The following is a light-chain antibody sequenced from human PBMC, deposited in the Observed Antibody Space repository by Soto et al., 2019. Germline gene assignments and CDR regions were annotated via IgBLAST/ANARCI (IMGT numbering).Light chain of an antibody. CDR3: QQYGSSPLT. CDR2: GAS. J-gene: IGKJ4*01. CDR1: QTLNNY. Sequence: DIQMTQSPSSVSSSVGDRVTITCRASQTLNNYLTWFQQKPGKAPKVLIYGASSRATGIPDRFSGSGSGTDFTLTISRLEPEDFAVYYCQQYGSSPLTFGGGTKVDIK. V-gene: IGKV1-NL1*01.